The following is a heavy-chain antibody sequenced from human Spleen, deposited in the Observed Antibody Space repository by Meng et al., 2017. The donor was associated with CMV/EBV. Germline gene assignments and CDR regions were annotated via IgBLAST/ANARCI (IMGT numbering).Heavy chain of an antibody. V-gene: IGHV1-18*01. J-gene: IGHJ4*02. CDR3: ARGGGYSSSSGGYFDY. CDR1: GYTFTSYG. Sequence: ASVKVSCKASGYTFTSYGISWVRQAPGQGLEWMGWITVYNGHTKYSQNLQGRVTMTTDTSTSTAYMELTSLTSDDTAMYFCARGGGYSSSSGGYFDYWGQGTLVTVSS. D-gene: IGHD6-6*01. CDR2: ITVYNGHT.